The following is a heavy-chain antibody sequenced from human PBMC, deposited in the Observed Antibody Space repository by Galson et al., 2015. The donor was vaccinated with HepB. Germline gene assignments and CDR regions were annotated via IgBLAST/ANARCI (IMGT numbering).Heavy chain of an antibody. CDR3: ARDSGIQLWLPDAFDI. CDR2: ISSSSSTI. CDR1: GFTFSSYS. D-gene: IGHD5-18*01. Sequence: SLRLSCAASGFTFSSYSMNWVRQAPGKGLEWVSYISSSSSTIYYADSVKGRFTISRDNAKNSLYLQMNSLRAEDTAVYYCARDSGIQLWLPDAFDIWGQGTMVTVSS. J-gene: IGHJ3*02. V-gene: IGHV3-48*01.